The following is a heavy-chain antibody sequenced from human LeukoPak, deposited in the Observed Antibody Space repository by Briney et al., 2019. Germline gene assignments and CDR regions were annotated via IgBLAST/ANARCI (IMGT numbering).Heavy chain of an antibody. D-gene: IGHD6-6*01. CDR1: GGSISSYY. Sequence: SETLSLTCTVSGGSISSYYWSWIRQPPGKGLEWIGYIYYSGSTNYNPSLKSRVTISVDTSKNQFSLKLSSVTAADTAVYYCASPRPSIAARAGFDYWGQGTLVTVSS. CDR3: ASPRPSIAARAGFDY. V-gene: IGHV4-59*01. J-gene: IGHJ4*02. CDR2: IYYSGST.